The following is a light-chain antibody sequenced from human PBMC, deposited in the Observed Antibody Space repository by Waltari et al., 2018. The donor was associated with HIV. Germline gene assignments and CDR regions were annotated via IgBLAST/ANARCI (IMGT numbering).Light chain of an antibody. CDR3: QQYDVWPLT. Sequence: TQSPATLSVSPGARGTLSCRASQSVGLNLAWYQQRPGQPPRLLVYGASTRASDVSTRFSASGSGTEFTLTITSVRSEDFATYFCQQYDVWPLTFGGGTNVDLK. CDR1: QSVGLN. J-gene: IGKJ4*01. CDR2: GAS. V-gene: IGKV3-15*01.